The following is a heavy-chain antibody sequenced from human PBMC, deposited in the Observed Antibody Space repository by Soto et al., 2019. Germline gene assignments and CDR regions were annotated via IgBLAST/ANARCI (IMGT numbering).Heavy chain of an antibody. CDR2: ISQSGNT. CDR3: ARAPKVSGSSQTRPDF. J-gene: IGHJ4*02. Sequence: SETLSRTCSIYSGSFSCYYWSWIRQPPGKGLEWIGEISQSGNTNYSPSLKSRVSISIDTSKKQFSLNLASVSAADTAVYYCARAPKVSGSSQTRPDFWGQGTLVTVSS. CDR1: SGSFSCYY. D-gene: IGHD6-6*01. V-gene: IGHV4-34*01.